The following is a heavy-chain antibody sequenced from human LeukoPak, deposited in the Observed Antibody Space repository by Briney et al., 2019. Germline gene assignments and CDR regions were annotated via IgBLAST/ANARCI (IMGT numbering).Heavy chain of an antibody. CDR1: GGTFSSYA. D-gene: IGHD5-24*01. CDR3: ARVRMATIDY. J-gene: IGHJ4*02. V-gene: IGHV1-18*01. CDR2: ISAYNGNT. Sequence: GSSVKVSCKASGGTFSSYAISWVRQAPGQGLEWMGWISAYNGNTNYAQKLQGRVTMTTDTSTSTAYMELRSLRSDDTAVYYCARVRMATIDYWGQGTLVTVSS.